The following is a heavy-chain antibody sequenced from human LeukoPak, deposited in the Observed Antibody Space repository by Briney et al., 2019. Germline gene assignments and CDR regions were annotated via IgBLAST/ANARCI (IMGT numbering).Heavy chain of an antibody. CDR1: GFTFSTYA. D-gene: IGHD2-15*01. CDR3: ARGAYCSGGRCPGAFDI. CDR2: IWYDGSNK. V-gene: IGHV3-33*01. Sequence: GRSLRPSCAASGFTFSTYAMYWVRQAPGKGLEWVTVIWYDGSNKYYADSVKGRFTISRDNSKNTLYLQMNSLRADDTAVYYCARGAYCSGGRCPGAFDIWGQGTMVTVSS. J-gene: IGHJ3*02.